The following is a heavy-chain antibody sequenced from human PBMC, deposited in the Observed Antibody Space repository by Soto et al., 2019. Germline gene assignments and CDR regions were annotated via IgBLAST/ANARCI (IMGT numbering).Heavy chain of an antibody. CDR1: GSIFSGYG. CDR2: IWYDGSNK. Sequence: QKYLVESGGGVVQPGGSLRLSCVASGSIFSGYGMHWVRQAPGKGLEWVAVIWYDGSNKYYADSVKGRFTISRDNSKNSPYLQMDSLRAEDTAVYYCARDGIGGTVFRGFCDYWGQGTLVTVSS. D-gene: IGHD1-7*01. J-gene: IGHJ4*02. V-gene: IGHV3-33*01. CDR3: ARDGIGGTVFRGFCDY.